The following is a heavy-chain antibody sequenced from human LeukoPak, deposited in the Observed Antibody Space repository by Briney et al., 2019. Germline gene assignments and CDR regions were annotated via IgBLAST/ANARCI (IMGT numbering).Heavy chain of an antibody. CDR1: GFSFSSYE. V-gene: IGHV3-48*03. J-gene: IGHJ6*04. CDR2: ISASGTLT. D-gene: IGHD6-25*01. CDR3: ARDGTPNYSTGWVYMDV. Sequence: PGGSLRLSCAASGFSFSSYEMNWVRQAPGKGLEGISYISASGTLTHYADSVEGRFTISRDNAKNSLSLQMNSLRGEDTAVYYCARDGTPNYSTGWVYMDVWGKGTTATISS.